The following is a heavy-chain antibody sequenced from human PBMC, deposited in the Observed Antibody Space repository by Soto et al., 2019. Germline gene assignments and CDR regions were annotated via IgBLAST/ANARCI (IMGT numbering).Heavy chain of an antibody. CDR3: ARGVTMVRGVIHTPYFDY. CDR2: IYYSGST. Sequence: QVQLQESGPGLVKPSQTLSLTCTVSGGSISSGGYYWSWIRQHPGKGLEWIGYIYYSGSTYYNPSLKRRVTISVDTSKNQFSLKLSSVTAADTAVYYCARGVTMVRGVIHTPYFDYWGQGTLVIVSS. V-gene: IGHV4-31*03. CDR1: GGSISSGGYY. D-gene: IGHD3-10*01. J-gene: IGHJ4*02.